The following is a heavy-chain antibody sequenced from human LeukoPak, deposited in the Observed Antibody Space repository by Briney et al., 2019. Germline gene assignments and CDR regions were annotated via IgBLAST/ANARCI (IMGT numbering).Heavy chain of an antibody. V-gene: IGHV3-23*01. Sequence: GGSLRPSRAASGFTFSSYAMSWVRQAPGKGQEGVSAISGSGGSTYYADSVKGRFTISRDNSKNTLYLQMKSLRAEDTAVYYCAKDYYDSSTFDYWGQGTLVTVSS. CDR1: GFTFSSYA. CDR3: AKDYYDSSTFDY. CDR2: ISGSGGST. J-gene: IGHJ4*02. D-gene: IGHD3-22*01.